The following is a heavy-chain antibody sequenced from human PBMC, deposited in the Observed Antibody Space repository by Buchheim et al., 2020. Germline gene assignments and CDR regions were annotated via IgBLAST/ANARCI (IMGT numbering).Heavy chain of an antibody. CDR2: IYSGGST. CDR1: GFTVSSNY. D-gene: IGHD3-16*01. Sequence: QLVESGGGLVQPGGSLRLSCAASGFTVSSNYMSWVRQAPGKGLEWVSVIYSGGSTYYADSVKGRFTISRDNSKNTLYLQMNSLRAEDTAVYYCARDSRYFRFGGGVRFDYWGQGTL. CDR3: ARDSRYFRFGGGVRFDY. V-gene: IGHV3-66*02. J-gene: IGHJ4*02.